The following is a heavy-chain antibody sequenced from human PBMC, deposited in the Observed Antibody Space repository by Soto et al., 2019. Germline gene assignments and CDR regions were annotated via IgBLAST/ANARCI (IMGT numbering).Heavy chain of an antibody. D-gene: IGHD2-15*01. CDR1: GYTFSTFG. Sequence: QVQVVQSGAEVKKPGASVKVACKASGYTFSTFGMSWVRQAPGQGLEWMGWISVEKGDTNSAQKFQDGVPMTTDTSTGTAYMELRSLTSDDTAVYYCARCYCSVGSCFTCWHFDLWGRGTLVTVSS. CDR3: ARCYCSVGSCFTCWHFDL. V-gene: IGHV1-18*01. J-gene: IGHJ2*01. CDR2: ISVEKGDT.